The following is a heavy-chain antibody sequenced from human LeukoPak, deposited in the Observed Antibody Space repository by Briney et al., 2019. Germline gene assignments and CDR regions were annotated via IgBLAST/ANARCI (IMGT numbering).Heavy chain of an antibody. CDR2: IIPILGIA. J-gene: IGHJ3*02. Sequence: ASVKVSCKASGGTFSSYAISWVRQAPGQGLEWMGRIIPILGIANYAQKFQGRVTITADKSTSTAYMELSSLRSEDTAVYYCARSSPVIAVAGTRAFDIWGQGTMVTVSS. CDR3: ARSSPVIAVAGTRAFDI. V-gene: IGHV1-69*04. CDR1: GGTFSSYA. D-gene: IGHD6-19*01.